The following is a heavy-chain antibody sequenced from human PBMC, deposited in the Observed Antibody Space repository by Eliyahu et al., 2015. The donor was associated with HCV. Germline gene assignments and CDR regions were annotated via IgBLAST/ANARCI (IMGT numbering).Heavy chain of an antibody. CDR3: ARASMVRGVINVLDI. Sequence: QVQVVQSGAXVKKXGASVKVSCKASGYTFXGYYMHWVRQAPGQGLXWMGWINPNSGGTNYAQKFQGRVTMTRDTSISIAYMELSRLRSDDTAVYYCARASMVRGVINVLDIWGQGTMVTVSS. D-gene: IGHD3-10*01. CDR2: INPNSGGT. CDR1: GYTFXGYY. V-gene: IGHV1-2*02. J-gene: IGHJ3*02.